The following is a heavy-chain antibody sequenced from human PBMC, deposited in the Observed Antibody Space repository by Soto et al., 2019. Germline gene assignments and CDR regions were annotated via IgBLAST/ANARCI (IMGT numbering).Heavy chain of an antibody. J-gene: IGHJ6*02. CDR3: ARGYGVLVPAAPRDYYYYYGMDV. Sequence: QVQLVQSGAEVKKPGASVKVSCKASGYTFTSYDINWVRQATGQGLEWMGWMNPNSGNTGYAQKFQGSVTMTRNTSISTAYMELSSLRSEDTAVYYCARGYGVLVPAAPRDYYYYYGMDVWGQGTTVTVSS. D-gene: IGHD2-2*01. CDR1: GYTFTSYD. CDR2: MNPNSGNT. V-gene: IGHV1-8*01.